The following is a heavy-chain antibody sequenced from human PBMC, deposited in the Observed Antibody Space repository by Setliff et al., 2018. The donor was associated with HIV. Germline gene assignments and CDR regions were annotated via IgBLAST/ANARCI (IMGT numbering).Heavy chain of an antibody. V-gene: IGHV5-51*01. Sequence: PGESLKISCHHSGYSFTNYWVGWVRQLPGKGLEWMGLIWPDDADTMYSPSVQGQVTVSADKSISTTYLQWTSLKAPDTAMYYCARRSKYYDYCTPDSWGKGTLVTVSS. D-gene: IGHD3-3*01. J-gene: IGHJ4*02. CDR2: IWPDDADT. CDR1: GYSFTNYW. CDR3: ARRSKYYDYCTPDS.